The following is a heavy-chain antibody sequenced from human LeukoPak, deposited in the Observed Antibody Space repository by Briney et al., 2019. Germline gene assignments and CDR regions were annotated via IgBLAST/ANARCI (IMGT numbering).Heavy chain of an antibody. D-gene: IGHD5-24*01. CDR2: INHSGST. CDR1: GGTFSGYY. V-gene: IGHV4-34*01. Sequence: SETLSLTCAVYGGTFSGYYWSWIRQPPGKGLEWIGEINHSGSTNYNPSLKSRVTISVDTSKNQFSLKLSSVTAADTAVYYCARGAGYNSFDYWGQGTLVTVSS. CDR3: ARGAGYNSFDY. J-gene: IGHJ4*02.